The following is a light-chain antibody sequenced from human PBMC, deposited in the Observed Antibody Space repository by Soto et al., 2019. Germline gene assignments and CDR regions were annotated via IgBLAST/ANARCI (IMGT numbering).Light chain of an antibody. J-gene: IGLJ2*01. CDR1: SSDVGGYNY. CDR2: EVS. CDR3: SSYGGSNTVV. V-gene: IGLV2-8*01. Sequence: QSALTQPPSASGSPGQSVTISCTGSSSDVGGYNYVSWYQQHPGNAPKLMIYEVSKRPSGVPDRLSGSKSGNTASLTVSGLQAEDVADYYCSSYGGSNTVVFGGGTKLTVL.